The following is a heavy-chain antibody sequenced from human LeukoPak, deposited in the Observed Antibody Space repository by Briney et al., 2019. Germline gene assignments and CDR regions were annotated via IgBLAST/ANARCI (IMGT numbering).Heavy chain of an antibody. CDR3: ARETSKGDDAFDI. J-gene: IGHJ3*02. Sequence: PSETLSLTCAVYGGSFSSYYWTWIRQPPGKGLEWIGKINHSGTTNYNPSLKSRLTISVDTPKNQFSLKLTSVTAADTAVYYCARETSKGDDAFDIWGQGTMVTVSS. CDR2: INHSGTT. D-gene: IGHD3-16*01. CDR1: GGSFSSYY. V-gene: IGHV4-34*01.